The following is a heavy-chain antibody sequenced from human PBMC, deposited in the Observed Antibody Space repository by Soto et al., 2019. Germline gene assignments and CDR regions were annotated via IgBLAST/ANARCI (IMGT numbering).Heavy chain of an antibody. CDR3: ARVGSMAARAFDI. CDR2: INYRGRT. V-gene: IGHV4-59*01. J-gene: IGHJ3*02. CDR1: GGSFSTYY. Sequence: SETLSLTCTVSGGSFSTYYWTWIRQPPGKGLEWIGYINYRGRTNYNPSLKSRVTISLDTSRNQFSLRLTSVTAADTAVYYCARVGSMAARAFDIWGQGTMVTVSS. D-gene: IGHD6-19*01.